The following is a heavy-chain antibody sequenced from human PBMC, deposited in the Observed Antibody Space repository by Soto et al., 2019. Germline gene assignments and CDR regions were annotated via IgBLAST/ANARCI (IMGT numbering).Heavy chain of an antibody. J-gene: IGHJ4*02. Sequence: GGSLRLSCAASGFTFSSYAMSWVRQAPGKGLEWVSAISGSGGSTYYADSVKGRFTISRDNSKNTLYLQMNSLRAEDTAVYYCAKAPYSIAVADLVFDYWGQGTLVTVSS. CDR2: ISGSGGST. D-gene: IGHD6-19*01. CDR3: AKAPYSIAVADLVFDY. V-gene: IGHV3-23*01. CDR1: GFTFSSYA.